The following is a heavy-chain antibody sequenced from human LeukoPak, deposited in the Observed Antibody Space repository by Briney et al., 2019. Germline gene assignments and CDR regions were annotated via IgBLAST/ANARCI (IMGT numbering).Heavy chain of an antibody. V-gene: IGHV4-34*01. CDR3: ARVTAACPRDYYYYYMDV. Sequence: SETLSLTCAVYGGSFSGYYWSWIRQPPGKGLEWIGEINHSGSTNYNPSLKSRVTISVDTSKNQFSLKLSSVTAADTAVYYCARVTAACPRDYYYYYMDVWGKGTTVTVSS. CDR2: INHSGST. J-gene: IGHJ6*03. D-gene: IGHD6-6*01. CDR1: GGSFSGYY.